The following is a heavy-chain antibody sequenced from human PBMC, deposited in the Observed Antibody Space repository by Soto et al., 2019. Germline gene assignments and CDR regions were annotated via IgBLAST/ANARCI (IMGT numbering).Heavy chain of an antibody. CDR2: IYHSGNT. Sequence: PSETLSLTCTVSGGSITTGGSYWSWIHQHPGKGLEWIGNIYHSGNTYYNPSLKSRLTISVDTSKNHFSLMVDSVTAADTAVYYCARARFQVLYGKPYFDSWGQGTLVTVSS. CDR3: ARARFQVLYGKPYFDS. J-gene: IGHJ4*02. D-gene: IGHD2-2*02. CDR1: GGSITTGGSY. V-gene: IGHV4-31*03.